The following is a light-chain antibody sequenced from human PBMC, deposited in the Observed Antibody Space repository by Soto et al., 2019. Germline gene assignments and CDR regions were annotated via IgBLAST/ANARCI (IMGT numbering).Light chain of an antibody. J-gene: IGKJ4*01. CDR3: QQYNNWPLT. CDR2: GAS. V-gene: IGKV3-15*01. Sequence: EIVMTQSPATLSVSPGERATLSCRASQSVNSNLAWYQQKPGQAPRLLIYGASARATGIPARFSGSGSGTPFTLTISSLQSEDVAVYYCQQYNNWPLTFGGGTKVEIK. CDR1: QSVNSN.